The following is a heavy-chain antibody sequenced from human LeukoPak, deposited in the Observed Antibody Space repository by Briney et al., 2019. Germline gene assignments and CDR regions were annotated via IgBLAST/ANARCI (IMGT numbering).Heavy chain of an antibody. V-gene: IGHV3-23*01. Sequence: GGSLRLSCSASGFTFSIYAMHWVRQAPGKGLEWVSTIRVGGGASNYADSVKGRFTISRDDSESTLYLLMNSLRVEDTATYYCAKDPNGDYVGAFDFWGQGTLVTVPS. CDR2: IRVGGGAS. J-gene: IGHJ3*01. CDR1: GFTFSIYA. D-gene: IGHD3-16*01. CDR3: AKDPNGDYVGAFDF.